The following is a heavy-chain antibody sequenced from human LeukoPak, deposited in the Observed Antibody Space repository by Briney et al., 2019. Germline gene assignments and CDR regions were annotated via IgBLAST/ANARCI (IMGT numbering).Heavy chain of an antibody. CDR1: GYTFTSYD. CDR2: IIPIFGTA. CDR3: ARAYYYYMDV. V-gene: IGHV1-69*13. J-gene: IGHJ6*03. Sequence: SVKVSCKASGYTFTSYDINWVRQATGQGLEWMGGIIPIFGTANYAQKFQGRVAITADESTSTAYMELSSLRSEDTAVYYCARAYYYYMDVWGKGTTVTVSS.